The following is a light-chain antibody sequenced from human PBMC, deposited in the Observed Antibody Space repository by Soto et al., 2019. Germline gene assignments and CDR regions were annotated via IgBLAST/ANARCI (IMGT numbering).Light chain of an antibody. J-gene: IGLJ1*01. CDR1: SSDVGGYNY. V-gene: IGLV2-14*01. CDR3: STYTSSSTLLYV. Sequence: HCALTQPASVSGSPGQSITISCTGTSSDVGGYNYVSWYQQHPGKAPKLMIYDVSNRPSGVSNRFSGSKSGNTASLTISGLQAEDEADYSCSTYTSSSTLLYVFGTGTKVTVL. CDR2: DVS.